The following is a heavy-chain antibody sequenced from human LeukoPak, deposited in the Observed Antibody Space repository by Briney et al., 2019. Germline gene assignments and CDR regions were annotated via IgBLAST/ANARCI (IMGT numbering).Heavy chain of an antibody. V-gene: IGHV3-48*03. CDR3: ARDLRTDSSFSPFDY. CDR2: ISSSSSTI. D-gene: IGHD3/OR15-3a*01. CDR1: GFTFSSYE. J-gene: IGHJ4*02. Sequence: GGSLRLSCAASGFTFSSYEMNWVRQAPGKGLEWVSYISSSSSTIYYADSVKGRFTISRDNAKNSLYLQMNSLRAEDAAVYYCARDLRTDSSFSPFDYWGQGTLVTVSS.